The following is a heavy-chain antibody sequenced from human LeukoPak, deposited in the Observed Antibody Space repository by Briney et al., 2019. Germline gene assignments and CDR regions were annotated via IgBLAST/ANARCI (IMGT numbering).Heavy chain of an antibody. V-gene: IGHV4-61*02. CDR2: IYTSGST. D-gene: IGHD1-26*01. CDR1: GGSISSGNYF. J-gene: IGHJ4*02. CDR3: ARRRVVGATSFDY. Sequence: SQTLSLTCTVSGGSISSGNYFWSWIRQPAGKGLEWIGRIYTSGSTYYNPSLKSRVTISVDTSKNQFSLKLSSVTAADTAVYYCARRRVVGATSFDYWGQGTLVTVSS.